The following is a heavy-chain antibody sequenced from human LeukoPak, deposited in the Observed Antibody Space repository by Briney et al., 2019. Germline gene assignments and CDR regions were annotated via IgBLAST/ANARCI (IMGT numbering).Heavy chain of an antibody. V-gene: IGHV4-31*03. Sequence: SETLSLTCTVSGASISRGGYYLSWIRQHAGRALEWIGYVYFTGSTYYNPSLESRVSISIDTSKNQFSLTLNSVTAADTAIYYCAREQTNWHFDSWGQGTLVTVSS. CDR1: GASISRGGYY. CDR2: VYFTGST. J-gene: IGHJ4*02. D-gene: IGHD1-1*01. CDR3: AREQTNWHFDS.